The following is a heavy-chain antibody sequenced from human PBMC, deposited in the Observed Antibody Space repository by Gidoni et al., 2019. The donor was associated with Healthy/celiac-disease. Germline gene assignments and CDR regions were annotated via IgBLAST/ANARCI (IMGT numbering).Heavy chain of an antibody. CDR1: GGSISSGGYY. V-gene: IGHV4-31*03. D-gene: IGHD3-10*01. CDR3: AREESLAVAG. Sequence: QLQLQESGPGLVKPSQTLSLTCTVSGGSISSGGYYWRWIRQHPGKGLEWIGYIYYSGSTYYNPSLKSRVTISVDTSKNQFSLKLSSVTAADTAVYFCAREESLAVAGWGQGALVTVSS. J-gene: IGHJ4*02. CDR2: IYYSGST.